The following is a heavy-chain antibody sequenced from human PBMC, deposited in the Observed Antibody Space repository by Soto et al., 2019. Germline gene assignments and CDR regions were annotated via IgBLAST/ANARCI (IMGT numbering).Heavy chain of an antibody. CDR2: IYYSGST. CDR3: ARQELYGVRAFDI. J-gene: IGHJ3*02. D-gene: IGHD4-17*01. Sequence: SETLSLTCTVSGGSISSSSYYWGWIRQPPGKGLEWIGSIYYSGSTYYNPSLKSRVTISVDTSKNQFSLKLSSVTAADTAVYYCARQELYGVRAFDIWSQGTMVTVSS. CDR1: GGSISSSSYY. V-gene: IGHV4-39*01.